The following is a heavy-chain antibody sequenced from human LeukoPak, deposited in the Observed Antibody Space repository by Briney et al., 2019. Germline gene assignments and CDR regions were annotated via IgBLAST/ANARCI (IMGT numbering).Heavy chain of an antibody. Sequence: SETLSLTCTVSGVSISNYYWSWIRQPPGKGLEWIGHIYYSGSTNYNPSLKSRVTISVDTSKNQFSLKLSSVTAADTAVYYCARSTTVVSPFDYWGQGTLVTVSS. V-gene: IGHV4-59*01. J-gene: IGHJ4*02. CDR1: GVSISNYY. D-gene: IGHD4-23*01. CDR3: ARSTTVVSPFDY. CDR2: IYYSGST.